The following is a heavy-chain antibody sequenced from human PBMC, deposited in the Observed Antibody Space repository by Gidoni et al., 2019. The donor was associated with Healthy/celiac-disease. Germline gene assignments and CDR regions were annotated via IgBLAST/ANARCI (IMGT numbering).Heavy chain of an antibody. CDR1: GYTLTALS. CDR3: ATGFSGYAPWESRTHFDY. Sequence: QVQLVQSGAAATNPGASVKVSCKLSGYTLTALSIHWLRQAPGKALEWLGGFDPEDGETSYAQKFQGRVTMTEDTSTDTAYMELSSLRAEDTAVYYCATGFSGYAPWESRTHFDYWGQGTLVTVSS. J-gene: IGHJ4*02. D-gene: IGHD3-22*01. V-gene: IGHV1-24*01. CDR2: FDPEDGET.